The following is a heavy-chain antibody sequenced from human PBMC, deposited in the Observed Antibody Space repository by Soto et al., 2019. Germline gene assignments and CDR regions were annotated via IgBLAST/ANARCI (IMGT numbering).Heavy chain of an antibody. D-gene: IGHD1-1*01. CDR3: ARGSWDDVSGHYYMDV. Sequence: QVQLQLSGPGLVTPSQTLSLTCAISGDSVSSNSAGWNWIRQTPSRGLEWLGRTYYRSKWYFNYAVSVESRITINPDTSKNQFSLQLSSVTPDDTAVYYCARGSWDDVSGHYYMDVWGKGTTATVSS. V-gene: IGHV6-1*01. J-gene: IGHJ6*03. CDR1: GDSVSSNSAG. CDR2: TYYRSKWYF.